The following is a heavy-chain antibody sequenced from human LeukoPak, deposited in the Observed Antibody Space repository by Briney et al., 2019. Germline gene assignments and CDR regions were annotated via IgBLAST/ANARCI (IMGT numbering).Heavy chain of an antibody. CDR3: LRPLGKRNNYYYGMDV. CDR1: GFTFSSYY. Sequence: GGSLRLSCAASGFTFSSYYMSWVRQAPGKGLEWVSSISSSGGTIYYADSVKGRFTISRDNAKNSLYLQKNSLRAEDKAVYYCLRPLGKRNNYYYGMDVWGQETTVTASS. J-gene: IGHJ6*02. V-gene: IGHV3-11*01. CDR2: ISSSGGTI. D-gene: IGHD4-11*01.